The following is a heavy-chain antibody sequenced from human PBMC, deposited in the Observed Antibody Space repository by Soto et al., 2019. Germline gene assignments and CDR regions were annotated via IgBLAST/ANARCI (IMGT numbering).Heavy chain of an antibody. CDR3: ARVVLTDSRNRLDAFDI. J-gene: IGHJ3*02. Sequence: EVQLVESGGGLVQPGGSLRLSCAASGLPVSSNYMSWVRQAPGKGLEWVSLIYSGGNTFYADSVRGLFTISRDNSKNTLYLQMNSLRAEDTAIYYCARVVLTDSRNRLDAFDIWGQGTMVAVSS. CDR2: IYSGGNT. CDR1: GLPVSSNY. D-gene: IGHD4-4*01. V-gene: IGHV3-66*01.